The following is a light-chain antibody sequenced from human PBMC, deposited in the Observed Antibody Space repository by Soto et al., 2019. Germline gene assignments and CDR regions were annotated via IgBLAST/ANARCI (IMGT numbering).Light chain of an antibody. CDR1: QSFSSN. CDR2: GAS. CDR3: QQYNNWPRT. Sequence: EIVLTQSPGTLSVSPGERATLSCRASQSFSSNLAWYQQKPGQAPRLLIYGASTRATGVPARFSGSGSGTEFTLTISSLQSEDFAVYYCQQYNNWPRTFGQGTRLEI. J-gene: IGKJ5*01. V-gene: IGKV3-15*01.